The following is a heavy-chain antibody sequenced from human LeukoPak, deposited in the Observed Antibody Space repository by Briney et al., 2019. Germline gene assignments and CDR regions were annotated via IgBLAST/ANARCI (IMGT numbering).Heavy chain of an antibody. Sequence: GSLRLSCTASGFTFGDYAMSWVRQAPGKGREWVGFIRSKAYGGTTEYAASVKGRFTISRDDSKSIAYLQMNSLKTEDTAVYYCTSFQGYGDYYYYGMDVWGQGTTVTVSS. V-gene: IGHV3-49*04. J-gene: IGHJ6*02. CDR1: GFTFGDYA. CDR3: TSFQGYGDYYYYGMDV. D-gene: IGHD4-17*01. CDR2: IRSKAYGGTT.